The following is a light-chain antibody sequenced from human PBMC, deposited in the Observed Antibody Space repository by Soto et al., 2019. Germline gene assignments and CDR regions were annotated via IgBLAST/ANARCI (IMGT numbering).Light chain of an antibody. CDR3: QQYKNWPPWT. CDR2: GAS. J-gene: IGKJ1*01. V-gene: IGKV3-15*01. Sequence: EIVLTQSPGTLSLSPGERATLSCRASQSVSSSYLAWYQQKPGQAPRLLIYGASNRATGIPARFSGSGSGTEFTLPISGLQSEDFAVYYCQQYKNWPPWTFGQGTKVDIK. CDR1: QSVSSSY.